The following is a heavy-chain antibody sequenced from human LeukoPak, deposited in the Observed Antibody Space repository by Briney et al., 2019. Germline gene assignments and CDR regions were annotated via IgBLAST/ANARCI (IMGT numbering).Heavy chain of an antibody. CDR1: GFTFSSYA. CDR3: ARSLARYCSGGSCYSYYYYYMDV. D-gene: IGHD2-15*01. V-gene: IGHV3-30*04. J-gene: IGHJ6*03. Sequence: PGGSLRLSCAASGFTFSSYAMHWVRQAPGKGLEWVAVISYDGSNKYYADSVKGRFTISRDNSKNTLYLQMNSLRAEDTAVYYCARSLARYCSGGSCYSYYYYYMDVWGKGTTVTVSS. CDR2: ISYDGSNK.